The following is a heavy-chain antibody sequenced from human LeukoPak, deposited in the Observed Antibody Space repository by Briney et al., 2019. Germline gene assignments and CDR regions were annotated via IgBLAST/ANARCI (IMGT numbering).Heavy chain of an antibody. V-gene: IGHV3-72*01. Sequence: GGSLRLSCVGSEFTFRDHYMDWVRQAPGRGLEWVARIRDRANGYTTEYAASVKGRYTVSRDDSKSSMYLQMNGLNTEDTAVYYCARGASSSSPSYYHGLDVWGQGTTVTVFS. D-gene: IGHD2-2*01. CDR2: IRDRANGYTT. J-gene: IGHJ6*02. CDR1: EFTFRDHY. CDR3: ARGASSSSPSYYHGLDV.